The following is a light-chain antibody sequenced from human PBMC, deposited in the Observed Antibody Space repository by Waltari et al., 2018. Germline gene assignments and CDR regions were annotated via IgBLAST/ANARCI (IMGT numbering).Light chain of an antibody. J-gene: IGKJ2*01. V-gene: IGKV3-11*01. CDR3: QQRSSWTPHT. Sequence: EIVLTQSPATLSFLPGETATFSCRASQSVGTYLAWYQQKPGQAPRLLIYDASNRATSIPDRFRGSGSGTDFTLTISSLEPEDFALYYCQQRSSWTPHTFGQGARLEIK. CDR2: DAS. CDR1: QSVGTY.